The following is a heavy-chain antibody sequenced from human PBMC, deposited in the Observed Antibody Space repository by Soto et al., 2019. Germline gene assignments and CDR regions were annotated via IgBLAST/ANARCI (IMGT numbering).Heavy chain of an antibody. CDR2: INPNGGVT. V-gene: IGHV1-2*04. CDR1: GDTFNDYY. J-gene: IGHJ6*03. CDR3: ARESGGATATLDYYYFYMDV. D-gene: IGHD5-12*01. Sequence: QVQLVQSGAEVKRPGASVTVSCRSSGDTFNDYYIHWVRQAPGQGLEWMGWINPNGGVTKYAQKCQGWVSMNRDTSIRTVYMQLSRLRSDDTAVYYCARESGGATATLDYYYFYMDVWGTGTTVTVSS.